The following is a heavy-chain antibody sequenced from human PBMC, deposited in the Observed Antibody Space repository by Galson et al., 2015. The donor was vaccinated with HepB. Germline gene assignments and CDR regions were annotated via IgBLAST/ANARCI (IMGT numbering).Heavy chain of an antibody. CDR2: INGDGSDR. D-gene: IGHD3-22*01. CDR3: ARDPLYDRSGSYFGLDV. Sequence: SLRLSCAASGFPLSFYGMHWVRQVPGKGLVWVSCINGDGSDRSYADSVKGRFTISRDNAKTTVYLQMNSLRAEDTAVYYCARDPLYDRSGSYFGLDVWGQGTTVTVSS. CDR1: GFPLSFYG. V-gene: IGHV3-74*01. J-gene: IGHJ6*02.